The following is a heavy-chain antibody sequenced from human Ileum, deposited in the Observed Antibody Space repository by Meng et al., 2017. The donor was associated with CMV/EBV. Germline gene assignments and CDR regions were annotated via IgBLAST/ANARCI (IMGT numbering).Heavy chain of an antibody. CDR2: TYYRSKWFN. J-gene: IGHJ4*02. D-gene: IGHD6-13*01. Sequence: QVPRQPSGPGLGKTPQTLLLTCAISGDSVSSTTVTWNWIRQSPSRGLEWLGRTYYRSKWFNDYALSVRGRITINPDISKNQLSLQLNSVTPEDTAVYYCVRLTGNSWLDYWGRGTLVTVSS. CDR1: GDSVSSTTVT. CDR3: VRLTGNSWLDY. V-gene: IGHV6-1*01.